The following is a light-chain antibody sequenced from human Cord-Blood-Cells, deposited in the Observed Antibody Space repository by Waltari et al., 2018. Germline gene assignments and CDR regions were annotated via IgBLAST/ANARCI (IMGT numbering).Light chain of an antibody. Sequence: SYVLTQPPSVSVAPGKTARITCGGHNIGSKSVHWYQQKPGQAPVLVIYYDSDRPSGIPERFSGSNSGNTATLTISRVEAGDEADYYCQVWDSSSDHRGVFGGGTKLTVL. CDR1: NIGSKS. V-gene: IGLV3-21*04. CDR3: QVWDSSSDHRGV. CDR2: YDS. J-gene: IGLJ3*02.